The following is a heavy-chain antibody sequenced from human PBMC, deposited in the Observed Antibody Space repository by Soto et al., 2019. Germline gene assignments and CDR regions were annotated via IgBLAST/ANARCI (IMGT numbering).Heavy chain of an antibody. CDR2: IYYSGDT. CDR3: SGEVSPNSRGWYTVLLLWFDS. Sequence: QVQLQESGPGLVKPSQTLSITCTVSGGSIGSGDYYWSWIRQHPGKGLEWIGYIYYSGDTYYNPALQRRVTIALDPARNQCSLKLPAVPAAATAGYCCSGEVSPNSRGWYTVLLLWFDSLGQGTLVTVSS. D-gene: IGHD6-19*01. V-gene: IGHV4-31*03. J-gene: IGHJ5*01. CDR1: GGSIGSGDYY.